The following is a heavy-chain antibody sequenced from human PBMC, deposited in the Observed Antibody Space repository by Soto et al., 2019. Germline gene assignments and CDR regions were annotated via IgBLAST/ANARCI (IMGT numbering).Heavy chain of an antibody. V-gene: IGHV1-69*01. CDR3: ATGGRGYSSAPPFYFEY. CDR1: GGIFSSNA. Sequence: QVQLVQSGAAVKKPGSSVKVSCQASGGIFSSNAISWVRQAPGQGLEWMGGILPIFDTTHYAQKFQGRVMITADESTSTAYMEVSSLKSEDTALYSCATGGRGYSSAPPFYFEYWGQGTLVTVSS. J-gene: IGHJ4*02. D-gene: IGHD5-18*01. CDR2: ILPIFDTT.